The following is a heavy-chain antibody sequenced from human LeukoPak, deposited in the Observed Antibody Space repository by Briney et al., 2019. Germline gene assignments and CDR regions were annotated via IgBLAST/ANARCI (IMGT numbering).Heavy chain of an antibody. CDR3: AKAVRCSGGSCYTGYSSGWYVTY. V-gene: IGHV3-23*01. CDR2: ISGSGGST. D-gene: IGHD2-15*01. CDR1: GFTFSSYA. Sequence: GGSLRLSCAASGFTFSSYAMSWVRQAPGRGLEWVSAISGSGGSTYYADSVKGRFTISRDNSKNTLYLQMNSLRAEDTAAYYCAKAVRCSGGSCYTGYSSGWYVTYWGQGTLVTVSS. J-gene: IGHJ4*02.